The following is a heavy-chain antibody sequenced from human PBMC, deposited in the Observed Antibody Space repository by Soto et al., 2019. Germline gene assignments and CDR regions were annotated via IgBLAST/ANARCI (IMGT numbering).Heavy chain of an antibody. J-gene: IGHJ4*02. CDR1: GYTFTSYG. CDR3: ARAVAVAADFDY. D-gene: IGHD6-19*01. Sequence: ASVKVSCKASGYTFTSYGISWVRQAPGRGLEWMGWISAYNGNTKYAQKFQGRVTITRDTSASTAYMELSSLRSEDTAVYYCARAVAVAADFDYWGQGTLVTVSS. CDR2: ISAYNGNT. V-gene: IGHV1-18*01.